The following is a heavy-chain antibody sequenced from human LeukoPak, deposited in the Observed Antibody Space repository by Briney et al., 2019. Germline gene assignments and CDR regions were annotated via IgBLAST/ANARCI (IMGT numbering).Heavy chain of an antibody. CDR1: GFTFSSYG. CDR2: IWYDGSNK. J-gene: IGHJ4*02. D-gene: IGHD2-2*01. CDR3: ARDGHCSSTSCFLDY. V-gene: IGHV3-33*01. Sequence: GRSLRLSCAASGFTFSSYGMHWVRQAPGKGLEWVAVIWYDGSNKYYADSVKGRFTISRDNSKNTLYLQMNSLRAEDTAVYYCARDGHCSSTSCFLDYWGQGTLVTVSS.